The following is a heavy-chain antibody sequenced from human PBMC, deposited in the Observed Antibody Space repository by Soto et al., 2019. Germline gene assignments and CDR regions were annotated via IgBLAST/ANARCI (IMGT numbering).Heavy chain of an antibody. CDR3: GGGVGDSSGYYYTFDY. CDR1: GGSISSGGYY. V-gene: IGHV4-31*03. J-gene: IGHJ4*02. D-gene: IGHD3-22*01. CDR2: IYYSGST. Sequence: QVQLQESGPGLVKPSQTLSLTCTVSGGSISSGGYYWSWIRQHPGKGLEWIGYIYYSGSTYYNPSLKSRVTLPVDTSKNQFSLELRSVTAADAAVYYGGGGVGDSSGYYYTFDYWGQGTLVTVSS.